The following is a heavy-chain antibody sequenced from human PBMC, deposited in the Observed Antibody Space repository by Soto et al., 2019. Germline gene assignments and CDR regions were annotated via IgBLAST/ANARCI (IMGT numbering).Heavy chain of an antibody. J-gene: IGHJ5*02. CDR1: GGSIRGYY. CDR3: ARTKNTLYNWFDP. Sequence: PSETLSLTCTVSGGSIRGYYWTWIRQTPGKGLEWIGHIYYTGSTKYNPSLKSRVTISVETSKNQFYLKLSSVTAADTAMYYCARTKNTLYNWFDPWGQGTKVTVSS. V-gene: IGHV4-59*08. D-gene: IGHD2-2*02. CDR2: IYYTGST.